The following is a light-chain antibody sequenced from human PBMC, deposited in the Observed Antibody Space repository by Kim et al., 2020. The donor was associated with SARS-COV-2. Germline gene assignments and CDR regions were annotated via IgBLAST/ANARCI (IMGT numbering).Light chain of an antibody. V-gene: IGLV1-40*01. CDR2: GNS. CDR1: SSNIGAGYE. J-gene: IGLJ2*01. Sequence: RGTISCSGSSSNIGAGYEVHWYQQLPGTAPKLLIYGNSNRPSGVPDRFSGSKSGTSLSLVITGLQAEDEANYYCQSYDSSLSGVVFGGGTQLTVL. CDR3: QSYDSSLSGVV.